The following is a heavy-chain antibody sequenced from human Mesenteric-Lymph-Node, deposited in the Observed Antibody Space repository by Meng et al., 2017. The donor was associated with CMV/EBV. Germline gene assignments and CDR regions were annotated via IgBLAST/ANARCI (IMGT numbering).Heavy chain of an antibody. D-gene: IGHD2-8*01. Sequence: KVSCKGSGYSFTDYWIGWVRQMPGKGLEWMGIIYPGDSDTRYSPSFQGQVTISADKSISTAYLQWSSLKASDTAMYYCMVYAITWYWGQGTLVTVSS. CDR3: MVYAITWY. J-gene: IGHJ4*02. V-gene: IGHV5-51*01. CDR2: IYPGDSDT. CDR1: GYSFTDYW.